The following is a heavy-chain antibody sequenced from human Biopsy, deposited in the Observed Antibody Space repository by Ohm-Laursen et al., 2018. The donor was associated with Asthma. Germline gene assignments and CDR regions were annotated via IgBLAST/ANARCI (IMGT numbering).Heavy chain of an antibody. CDR1: GYNSISFA. CDR3: ARTYYDFLTGQVKDVFGV. D-gene: IGHD3-9*01. CDR2: VNTGNGDT. V-gene: IGHV1-3*04. Sequence: ASVKVSCKASGYNSISFAIHWVRQAPGQRLEWMGWVNTGNGDTKYSQKFQGRVTITRDTSASTAYMELRSPRSEDTATYYCARTYYDFLTGQVKDVFGVWGQGTMVTVSS. J-gene: IGHJ3*01.